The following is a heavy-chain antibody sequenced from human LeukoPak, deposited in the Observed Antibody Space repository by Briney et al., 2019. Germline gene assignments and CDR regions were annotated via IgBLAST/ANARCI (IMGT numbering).Heavy chain of an antibody. D-gene: IGHD2-15*01. CDR2: ISAYNGNT. Sequence: ASVKVSCRASGYTFTSYGISWVRQAPGQGLEWMGWISAYNGNTNYAQKLQGRVTMTTDTSTSTAYMELRSLRSDDTAVYYCARDSFPVSWGGGHYFDHWGQGTLVTVSS. J-gene: IGHJ4*02. CDR1: GYTFTSYG. V-gene: IGHV1-18*01. CDR3: ARDSFPVSWGGGHYFDH.